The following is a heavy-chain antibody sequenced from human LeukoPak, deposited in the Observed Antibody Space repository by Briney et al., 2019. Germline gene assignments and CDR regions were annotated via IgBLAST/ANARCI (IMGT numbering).Heavy chain of an antibody. V-gene: IGHV1-69*05. Sequence: ASVKVSCKASGGTFSSYAIGWVRQAPGQGLEWMGGIIPIFGTANYAQKFQGRVTITTDESTSTAYMELSSLRSENTAVYYCARGPPRAQDWFDPWGQGTLVTVSS. CDR1: GGTFSSYA. J-gene: IGHJ5*02. CDR2: IIPIFGTA. CDR3: ARGPPRAQDWFDP.